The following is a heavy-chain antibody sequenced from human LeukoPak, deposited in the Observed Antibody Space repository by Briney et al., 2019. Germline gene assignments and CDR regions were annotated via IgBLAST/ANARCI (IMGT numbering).Heavy chain of an antibody. V-gene: IGHV1-46*01. D-gene: IGHD6-13*01. CDR3: ARSQGDSSSWPFDY. J-gene: IGHJ4*02. Sequence: ASVKVSCKASGYTFTSYYMHWVRQAPGQVLESMRIINPSGSSTSYAQKFQGRVTMTMDTSTSTVYMELSSLRSEDTAVYYCARSQGDSSSWPFDYWGQGTLVTVSS. CDR1: GYTFTSYY. CDR2: INPSGSST.